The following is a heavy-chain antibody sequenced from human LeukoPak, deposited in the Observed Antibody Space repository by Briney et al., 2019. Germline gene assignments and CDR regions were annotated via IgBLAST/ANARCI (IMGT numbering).Heavy chain of an antibody. CDR3: ARVGKRGYDYDDY. V-gene: IGHV4-34*01. D-gene: IGHD5-12*01. J-gene: IGHJ4*02. CDR1: GGSFSGYY. CDR2: INHSGST. Sequence: RPSETLSLTCAVYGGSFSGYYWSWIRQPPGKGLEWIGEINHSGSTNYNPSLKSRVTISVDTSKNQFSLKLSSVTAADTAVYYCARVGKRGYDYDDYWGQGTQVTVSS.